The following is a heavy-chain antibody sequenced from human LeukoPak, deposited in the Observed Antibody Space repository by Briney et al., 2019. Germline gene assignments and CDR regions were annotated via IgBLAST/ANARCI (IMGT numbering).Heavy chain of an antibody. J-gene: IGHJ4*02. CDR3: AREGYCSGGSCYGSDY. CDR2: INPSGGST. CDR1: GYTFTSYY. Sequence: ASVKVSCKASGYTFTSYYMHWVRQAPGQGLEWMGTINPSGGSTSYAQKFQGRVTMTRNTSISTAYMELSSLRSEDTAVYYCAREGYCSGGSCYGSDYWGQGTLVTVSS. D-gene: IGHD2-15*01. V-gene: IGHV1-46*01.